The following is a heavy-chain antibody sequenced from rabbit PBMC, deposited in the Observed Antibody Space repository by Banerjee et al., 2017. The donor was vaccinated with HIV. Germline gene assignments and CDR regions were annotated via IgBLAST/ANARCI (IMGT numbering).Heavy chain of an antibody. CDR3: ARDLAGVIGWNFNL. J-gene: IGHJ4*01. Sequence: GGGLFQPGGSLALTCKASGFSFSVKYVMCWVRQAPGKGLEWIACIYTGSSGSTYYANWAKGRFTISRTSSTTVALQMTSLTAADTATYFCARDLAGVIGWNFNLWGPGTLVTVS. CDR2: IYTGSSGST. D-gene: IGHD4-1*01. CDR1: GFSFSVKYV. V-gene: IGHV1S40*01.